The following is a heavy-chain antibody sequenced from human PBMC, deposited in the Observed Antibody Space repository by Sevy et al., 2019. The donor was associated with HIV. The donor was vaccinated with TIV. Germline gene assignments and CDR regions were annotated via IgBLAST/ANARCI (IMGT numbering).Heavy chain of an antibody. CDR1: GFTFSSYA. J-gene: IGHJ3*02. V-gene: IGHV3-23*01. Sequence: GGSMRLSCAASGFTFSSYAMSWVRQAPGKGLEWVSGISGSGGSTYYADSVKGRFTISRDNSKNTLYLQLNSLRAEDTDVYYCAKLGHWFDYYDSSGYNAFDIWGQGTMVTVSS. CDR2: ISGSGGST. D-gene: IGHD3-22*01. CDR3: AKLGHWFDYYDSSGYNAFDI.